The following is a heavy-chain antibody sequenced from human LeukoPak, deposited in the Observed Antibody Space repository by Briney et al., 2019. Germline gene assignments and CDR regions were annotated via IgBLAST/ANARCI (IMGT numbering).Heavy chain of an antibody. J-gene: IGHJ5*02. CDR1: GFSLSTRGVG. D-gene: IGHD3-10*01. CDR3: AHGYGSGRWFDP. CDR2: IYWDDDK. Sequence: SGPTLVKPTQTLTLTCTFSGFSLSTRGVGVGWIRQPPGKALECLALIYWDDDKRYSPSLKSRLTITKDTSKNQVVLTMTNMDPVDTATYYCAHGYGSGRWFDPWGQGTLVTVSS. V-gene: IGHV2-5*02.